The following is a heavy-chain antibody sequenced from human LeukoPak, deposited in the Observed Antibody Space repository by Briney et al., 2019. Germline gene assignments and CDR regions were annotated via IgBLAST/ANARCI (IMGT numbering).Heavy chain of an antibody. J-gene: IGHJ6*03. V-gene: IGHV3-21*01. CDR2: IISRSSYI. CDR1: GFTFSSYI. CDR3: ARDVGYTDV. Sequence: PGGSLRLSCAASGFTFSSYIMNWVRQAPGKGLEWVSSIISRSSYIYYADSVKGRFTISRDNAQNSLYLQMTRLRAAETAVYYCARDVGYTDVWGKGTTVTVYS.